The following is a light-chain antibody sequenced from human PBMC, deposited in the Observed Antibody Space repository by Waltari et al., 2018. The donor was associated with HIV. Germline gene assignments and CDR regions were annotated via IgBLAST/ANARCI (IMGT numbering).Light chain of an antibody. CDR3: CSYGGTWTNVV. J-gene: IGLJ2*01. V-gene: IGLV2-11*01. Sequence: QSALTQPRSVSGSPGQSVTISCTGTSGGFSNYNYVSWYQQHPGKAPKLIIYDVLKRTPGVPNRFSGSKSGNTASLPISWLQADYEADYYCCSYGGTWTNVVFGGGTELTVL. CDR1: SGGFSNYNY. CDR2: DVL.